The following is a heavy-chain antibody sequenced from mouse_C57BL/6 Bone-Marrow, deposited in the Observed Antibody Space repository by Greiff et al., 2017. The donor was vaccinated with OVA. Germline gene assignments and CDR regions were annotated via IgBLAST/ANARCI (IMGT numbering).Heavy chain of an antibody. CDR1: GFSLNSYG. CDR3: ASDQGRQLRLREFAY. Sequence: VKLVESGPGLVAPSQCLSITCTVSGFSLNSYGVDWVRQSPGKGLEWLGAIWGVGSTNYNSALKSRLSISKDNSKSQVFFKMNSLQTDDTAMYYCASDQGRQLRLREFAYWGQGTLVTVSA. CDR2: IWGVGST. V-gene: IGHV2-6*01. D-gene: IGHD3-2*02. J-gene: IGHJ3*01.